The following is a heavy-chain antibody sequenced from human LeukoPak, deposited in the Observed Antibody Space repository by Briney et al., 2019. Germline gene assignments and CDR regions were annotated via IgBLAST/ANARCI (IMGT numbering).Heavy chain of an antibody. D-gene: IGHD3-22*01. Sequence: GGSLRLSCAASGFTVGSNYMSWVRQAPGKGLEWVSVIYSGGSTYYADSVKGRFTISRDNSKNTLYLQMNSLRAEDTAVYYCARGGGYYDSSGYSDYWGQGTLVTVSS. CDR3: ARGGGYYDSSGYSDY. CDR1: GFTVGSNY. CDR2: IYSGGST. J-gene: IGHJ4*02. V-gene: IGHV3-53*01.